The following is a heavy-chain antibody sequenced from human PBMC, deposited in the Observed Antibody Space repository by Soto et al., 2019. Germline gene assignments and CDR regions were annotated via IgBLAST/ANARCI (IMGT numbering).Heavy chain of an antibody. Sequence: SETLSLTCTVSGGSISPYYWSWIRQPPGKVLEWIGYISYSGSTNYNPSLKSRVTISVDKSKNQFSLKLSSVTAADTAVYYCARSTENTAMGLYYFDYWGQGTLVTVSS. J-gene: IGHJ4*02. CDR1: GGSISPYY. CDR2: ISYSGST. D-gene: IGHD5-18*01. CDR3: ARSTENTAMGLYYFDY. V-gene: IGHV4-59*12.